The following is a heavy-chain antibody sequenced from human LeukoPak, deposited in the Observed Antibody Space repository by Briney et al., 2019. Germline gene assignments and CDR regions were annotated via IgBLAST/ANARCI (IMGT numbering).Heavy chain of an antibody. Sequence: PSETLSLTCTVSGYSISSGYYWGWIRQPPGKGLEWIGSIYHSGSTYYNPSHKSRVTISVDTSKNQFSLKLSSVTAADTAVYYCARDRPSERYYGSAVDYWGQGTLVTVSS. V-gene: IGHV4-38-2*02. D-gene: IGHD3-10*01. J-gene: IGHJ4*02. CDR3: ARDRPSERYYGSAVDY. CDR2: IYHSGST. CDR1: GYSISSGYY.